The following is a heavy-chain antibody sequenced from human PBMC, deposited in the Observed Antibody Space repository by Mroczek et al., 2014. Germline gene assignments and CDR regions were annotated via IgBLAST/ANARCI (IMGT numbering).Heavy chain of an antibody. J-gene: IGHJ4*02. CDR1: GFTFSSYA. CDR3: AKSALPPVGARRGELDY. CDR2: ISGSGGST. Sequence: VQLVQSGGGLVQPGGSLRLSCAASGFTFSSYAMSWVRQAPGKGLEWVSAISGSGGSTYYADSVKGRFTISRDNSKNTLYLQMNSLRAEDTAAYYCAKSALPPVGARRGELDYWGQGTLVTVSS. V-gene: IGHV3-23*04. D-gene: IGHD1-26*01.